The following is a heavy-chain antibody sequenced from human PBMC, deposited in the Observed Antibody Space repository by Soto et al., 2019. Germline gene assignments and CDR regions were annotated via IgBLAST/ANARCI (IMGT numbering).Heavy chain of an antibody. CDR2: IEPSDSYT. CDR3: ARLRYCSSTSCYNEDYYGMDV. J-gene: IGHJ6*02. Sequence: PGESLKISCKGSGYSFTGYWISWVRQMPGKGLEWMGRIEPSDSYTNYSPSFQGHVTISADKSISTAYLQWSSLKASDTAMYYCARLRYCSSTSCYNEDYYGMDVWGQGTTVTVSS. CDR1: GYSFTGYW. D-gene: IGHD2-2*02. V-gene: IGHV5-10-1*01.